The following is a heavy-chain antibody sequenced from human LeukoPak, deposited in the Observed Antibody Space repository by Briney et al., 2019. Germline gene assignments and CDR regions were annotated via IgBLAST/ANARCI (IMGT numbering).Heavy chain of an antibody. CDR2: ISSSSSYI. J-gene: IGHJ6*03. D-gene: IGHD3-9*01. V-gene: IGHV3-21*01. Sequence: GGSLRLSCAASGFTFSSYSMNWVRQAPGKGLEWVSSISSSSSYIYYADSVKGRFTISRDNAKNSLYLQMNSLRAEDTAVYYCAREGYDILTGPHYYYYMDVWGKGTTVTISS. CDR3: AREGYDILTGPHYYYYMDV. CDR1: GFTFSSYS.